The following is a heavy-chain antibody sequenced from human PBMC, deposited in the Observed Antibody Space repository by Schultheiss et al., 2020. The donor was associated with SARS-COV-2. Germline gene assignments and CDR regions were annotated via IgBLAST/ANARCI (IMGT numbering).Heavy chain of an antibody. J-gene: IGHJ5*02. CDR3: ARYHSRRQASWFDP. Sequence: GESLKISCKGSGYSFTSHWIGWVRQMPGKGLEWMGIIYPGDSDTRYSASFQGQVTISADKSISTAYLQWSSLKASDTAMYYCARYHSRRQASWFDPWGQGTLVTVSS. CDR1: GYSFTSHW. CDR2: IYPGDSDT. V-gene: IGHV5-51*01. D-gene: IGHD2-2*01.